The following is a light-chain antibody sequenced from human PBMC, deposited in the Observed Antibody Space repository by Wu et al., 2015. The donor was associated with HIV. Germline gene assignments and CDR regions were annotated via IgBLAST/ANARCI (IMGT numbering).Light chain of an antibody. J-gene: IGKJ4*01. V-gene: IGKV3-20*01. CDR2: LAS. CDR3: QQYYYWPT. CDR1: QSVSSRH. Sequence: EIVLTQSPGTLSLSPGERATLSCRASQSVSSRHLAWYQQKPGQPPRLLIYLASSRATGVPDRFSGSGSGTDFTLTISRLEPEDFAVYYCQQYYYWPTFGGGTKVEIK.